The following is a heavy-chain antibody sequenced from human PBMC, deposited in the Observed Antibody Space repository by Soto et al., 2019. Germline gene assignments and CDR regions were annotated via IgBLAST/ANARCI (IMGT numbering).Heavy chain of an antibody. V-gene: IGHV3-74*01. D-gene: IGHD3-16*01. CDR1: GFTFSSYW. Sequence: GGSLRLSCAASGFTFSSYWMHWVRQAPGKGLVWVSRINCDGSSTSYADSVKGRFTISRDNAKNTLYLQMNSLRAEDTAVYFCARGKGGSSDYWGQGTLVTVSS. J-gene: IGHJ4*02. CDR3: ARGKGGSSDY. CDR2: INCDGSST.